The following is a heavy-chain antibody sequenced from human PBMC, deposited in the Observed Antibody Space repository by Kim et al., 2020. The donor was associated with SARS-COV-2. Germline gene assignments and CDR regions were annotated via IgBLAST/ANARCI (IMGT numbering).Heavy chain of an antibody. Sequence: TYYNRSLNSRVTISVDRTKNQFSLKVTSVTAADTAVYCCARVTAAALFDYWGQGTLVTVSS. CDR3: ARVTAAALFDY. J-gene: IGHJ4*02. D-gene: IGHD6-13*01. CDR2: T. V-gene: IGHV4-30-2*01.